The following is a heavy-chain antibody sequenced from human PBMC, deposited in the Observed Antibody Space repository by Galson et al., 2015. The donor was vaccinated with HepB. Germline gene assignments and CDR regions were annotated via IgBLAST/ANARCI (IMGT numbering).Heavy chain of an antibody. Sequence: SLRLSCAASGFTFSSYSMNWVRQAPGKGLEWVSSISSSSSYIYYADSVKGRFTISRDNAKNSLYLQMNSLRAEDTAVYYCARDWSITGTNNWFDPWGQGTLVTVSS. CDR2: ISSSSSYI. D-gene: IGHD1-20*01. CDR3: ARDWSITGTNNWFDP. J-gene: IGHJ5*02. CDR1: GFTFSSYS. V-gene: IGHV3-21*01.